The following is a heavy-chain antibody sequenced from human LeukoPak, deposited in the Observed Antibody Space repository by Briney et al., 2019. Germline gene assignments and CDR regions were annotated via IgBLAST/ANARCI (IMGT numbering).Heavy chain of an antibody. D-gene: IGHD3-10*01. J-gene: IGHJ6*04. Sequence: ASVNVSCAASGYTSTSYAMHGVPEAPGQRVEWMGCINAGNGNTKYSQKFQGRVTITRDTSASTAYMELSSLRSEDTAVYYCARAPMAMVRGAYEGRSYGMDVWGKGTTVTVSS. CDR3: ARAPMAMVRGAYEGRSYGMDV. V-gene: IGHV1-3*01. CDR1: GYTSTSYA. CDR2: INAGNGNT.